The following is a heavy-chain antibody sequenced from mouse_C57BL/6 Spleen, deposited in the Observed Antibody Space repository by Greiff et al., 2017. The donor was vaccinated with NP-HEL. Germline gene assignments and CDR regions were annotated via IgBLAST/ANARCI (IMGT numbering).Heavy chain of an antibody. V-gene: IGHV5-6*01. J-gene: IGHJ2*01. CDR3: ASYDSYYCDY. CDR2: ISSGGSYT. D-gene: IGHD2-4*01. CDR1: GFTFSSYG. Sequence: EVKLVESGGDLVKPGGSLKLSCAASGFTFSSYGMSWVRQTPDKRLEWVATISSGGSYTYYPDSVKGRFTISRDNAKNTLYLQMSSLKSEDTAMYYCASYDSYYCDYWGQGTTLTVSS.